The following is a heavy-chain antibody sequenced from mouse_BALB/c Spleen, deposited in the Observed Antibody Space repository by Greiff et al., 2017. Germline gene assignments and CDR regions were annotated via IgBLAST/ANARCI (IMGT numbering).Heavy chain of an antibody. CDR1: GFTFSDYY. D-gene: IGHD2-2*01. Sequence: EVKVEESGGGLVKPGGSLKLSCAASGFTFSDYYMYWVRQTPEKRLEWVATISDGGSYTYYPDSVKGRFTISRDNAKNNLYLQMSSLKSEDTAMYYCARGYYGYDHYAMDYWGQGTSVTVSS. V-gene: IGHV5-4*02. J-gene: IGHJ4*01. CDR2: ISDGGSYT. CDR3: ARGYYGYDHYAMDY.